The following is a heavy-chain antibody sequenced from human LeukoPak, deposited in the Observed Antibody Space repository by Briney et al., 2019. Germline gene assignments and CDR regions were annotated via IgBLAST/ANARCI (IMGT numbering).Heavy chain of an antibody. V-gene: IGHV3-33*01. J-gene: IGHJ4*02. CDR1: GFTFSSYG. D-gene: IGHD7-27*01. CDR3: ARVSETGYYFDY. CDR2: IWYDGSNK. Sequence: GGSLRLSCAASGFTFSSYGMHWVRQAPGKGLEWVAVIWYDGSNKYYADSVKGRFTISRDNSKSTLYLQMNSLRAEDAAVYYCARVSETGYYFDYWGQGTLVTVSS.